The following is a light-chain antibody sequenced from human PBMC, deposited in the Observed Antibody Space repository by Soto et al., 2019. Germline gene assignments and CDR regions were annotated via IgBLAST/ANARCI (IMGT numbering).Light chain of an antibody. CDR1: QSVSGN. V-gene: IGKV3-15*01. CDR3: QQYNNWPWT. Sequence: EIVMTQSPATLSVSPGERATLSCRASQSVSGNLAWYQQKPGQAPRLLIYGASRGATGFPDRFSGSGSGTDFTLTISSLQSEDFAVYYCQQYNNWPWTFGQGTKVDIK. CDR2: GAS. J-gene: IGKJ1*01.